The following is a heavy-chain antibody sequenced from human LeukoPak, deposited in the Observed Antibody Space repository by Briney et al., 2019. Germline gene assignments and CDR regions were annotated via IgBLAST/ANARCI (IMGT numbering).Heavy chain of an antibody. D-gene: IGHD5-12*01. CDR2: INHSGST. Sequence: PSETLSLTCAVYGGSFSGYYWSWIRQPPGKGLEWIGEINHSGSTNYNPSLKSRVTISVDTSKNQFSLKLSSVTAADTAVYYCARGGGYGFDYWGQGTLVTVSS. J-gene: IGHJ4*02. V-gene: IGHV4-34*01. CDR3: ARGGGYGFDY. CDR1: GGSFSGYY.